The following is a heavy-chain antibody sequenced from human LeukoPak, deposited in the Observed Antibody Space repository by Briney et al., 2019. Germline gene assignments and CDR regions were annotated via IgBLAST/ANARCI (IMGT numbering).Heavy chain of an antibody. Sequence: GGSLRLPCEASGFTFSSYAMNWVRQAPGKGLEWVSAISGTGSRTYYADSVKGRFTISRDNSKNTLYLQMKSLRVEHTARYYCAKGLTGYSNYGMDVWGQGTTVTVSS. D-gene: IGHD3-9*01. CDR1: GFTFSSYA. V-gene: IGHV3-23*01. CDR2: ISGTGSRT. J-gene: IGHJ6*02. CDR3: AKGLTGYSNYGMDV.